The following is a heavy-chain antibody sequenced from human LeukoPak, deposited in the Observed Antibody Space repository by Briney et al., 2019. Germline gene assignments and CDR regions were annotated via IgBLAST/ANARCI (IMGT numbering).Heavy chain of an antibody. D-gene: IGHD3-9*01. CDR2: ICYSGST. V-gene: IGHV4-59*08. Sequence: SETLSLTCTVSGGSISSYYWSWIRQPPGKGLEWIGGICYSGSTNYNPSLKSRVTISVDTSKNQFSLKLRSVTAADTAVYYCARSFNTRDILTGYSPPDYFDYWGQGTLVTVSS. CDR1: GGSISSYY. CDR3: ARSFNTRDILTGYSPPDYFDY. J-gene: IGHJ4*02.